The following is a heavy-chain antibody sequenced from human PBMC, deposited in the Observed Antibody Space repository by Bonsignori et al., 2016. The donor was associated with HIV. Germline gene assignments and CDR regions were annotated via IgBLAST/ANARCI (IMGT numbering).Heavy chain of an antibody. CDR3: ARARLGRLLFWRNDWYFDL. CDR2: INPNSGGT. J-gene: IGHJ2*01. Sequence: WVRQAPGQGLEWMGWINPNSGGTNYAQKFQGRVTMTRDTSISTAYMELNRLRSDDTAVYYCARARLGRLLFWRNDWYFDLWGRGTLVTVSS. V-gene: IGHV1-2*02. D-gene: IGHD2-21*01.